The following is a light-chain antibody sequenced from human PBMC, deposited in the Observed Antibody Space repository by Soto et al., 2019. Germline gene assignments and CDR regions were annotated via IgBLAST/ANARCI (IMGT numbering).Light chain of an antibody. CDR1: QSVDRSY. J-gene: IGKJ3*01. Sequence: EIVLTQSPGTLSLSPGERATLSCRASQSVDRSYLAWYQQRPGQAPRLLIHGASNRATGIPDRFSGSGSGKDFTLTISRLEPEDFAVYYCQQSDARSTLFTFGPGTTVDIK. V-gene: IGKV3-20*01. CDR2: GAS. CDR3: QQSDARSTLFT.